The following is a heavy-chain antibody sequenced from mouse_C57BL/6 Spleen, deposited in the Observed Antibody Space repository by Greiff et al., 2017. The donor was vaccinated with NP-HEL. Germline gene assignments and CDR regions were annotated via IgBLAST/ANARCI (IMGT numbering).Heavy chain of an antibody. J-gene: IGHJ2*01. V-gene: IGHV1-82*01. CDR1: GYAFSSSW. CDR2: IYPGDGDT. D-gene: IGHD2-3*01. CDR3: ARSNDGYYNHY. Sequence: VKVVESGPELVKPGASVKISCKASGYAFSSSWMNWVKQRPGKGLEWIGRIYPGDGDTNYNGKFKGKATLTADKSSSTAYMQLSSLTSEDSAVYFCARSNDGYYNHYWGQGTTLTVSS.